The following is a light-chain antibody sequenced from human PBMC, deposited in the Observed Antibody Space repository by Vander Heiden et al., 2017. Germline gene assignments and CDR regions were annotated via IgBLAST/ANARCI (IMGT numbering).Light chain of an antibody. V-gene: IGLV1-44*01. CDR2: SNN. Sequence: QSVLTQPPSASGHPGQRIAISCSGSTSNIGGNAVYWFQQLPGTAPKVLIYSNNRRPSGVPDRFSGSKSGTSASLAISGIQSEDEAHYYCAAWDDSLNGHVVFGGGTKLTVL. J-gene: IGLJ2*01. CDR1: TSNIGGNA. CDR3: AAWDDSLNGHVV.